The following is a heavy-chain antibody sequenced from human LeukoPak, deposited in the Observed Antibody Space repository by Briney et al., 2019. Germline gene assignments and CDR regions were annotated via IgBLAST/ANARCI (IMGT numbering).Heavy chain of an antibody. CDR3: ARGESEDYFDY. J-gene: IGHJ4*02. V-gene: IGHV4-30-2*01. CDR1: GGSISSGGYY. CDR2: IYHSGST. Sequence: SQTLSLTCTVSGGSISSGGYYWRWIRQPSGKGLEWIGYIYHSGSTYYNPSLKSRVTISVDRSKNQFSLKLSSVTAADTAVYYCARGESEDYFDYWGQGTLVTVSS.